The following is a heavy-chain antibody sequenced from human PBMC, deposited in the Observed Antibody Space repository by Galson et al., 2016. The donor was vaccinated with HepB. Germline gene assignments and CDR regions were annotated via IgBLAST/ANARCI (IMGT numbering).Heavy chain of an antibody. J-gene: IGHJ5*02. CDR1: GFTFSTST. CDR2: VRYDGNNK. V-gene: IGHV3-33*01. D-gene: IGHD2/OR15-2a*01. CDR3: VGERRRLYAFGDRWFDP. Sequence: SLRLSCAASGFTFSTSTMHWVRQAPGKGLEWVAAVRYDGNNKNYADSVKGRFTISRDNSKSTLFLQMNGLRADDTAVYYCVGERRRLYAFGDRWFDPWGQGTLVTVSS.